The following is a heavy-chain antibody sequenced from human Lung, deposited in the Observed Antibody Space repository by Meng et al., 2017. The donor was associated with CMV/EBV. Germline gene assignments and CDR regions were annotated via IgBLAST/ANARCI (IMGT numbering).Heavy chain of an antibody. D-gene: IGHD5/OR15-5a*01. V-gene: IGHV3-53*01. CDR3: ARGSVYFDR. CDR1: GFSVSENY. Sequence: GESLKISCAASGFSVSENYVSWVRQAPGKGLSWVSVIYGDGKTYYSDSVVGRFTISRDNSRNTVFLQMNNLGADDTANYFCARGSVYFDRWGQGTLVTVDS. J-gene: IGHJ4*02. CDR2: IYGDGKT.